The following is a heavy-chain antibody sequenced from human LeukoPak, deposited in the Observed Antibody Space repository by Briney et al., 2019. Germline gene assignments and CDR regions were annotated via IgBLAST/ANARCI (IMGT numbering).Heavy chain of an antibody. CDR1: GFTFSTYN. CDR3: ARNPAGIGDY. J-gene: IGHJ4*02. Sequence: GGSLRLSCAASGFTFSTYNMNWVRHAPGKGLEWVSFISSGSRIIYYADSVKGRFTVSRDNAKNSLYLQMNSLRDEDTAVYYCARNPAGIGDYWGQGTLVTVSS. D-gene: IGHD1-26*01. V-gene: IGHV3-48*02. CDR2: ISSGSRII.